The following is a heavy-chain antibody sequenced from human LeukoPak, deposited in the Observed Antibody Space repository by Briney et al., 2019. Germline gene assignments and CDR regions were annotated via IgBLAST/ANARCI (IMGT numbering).Heavy chain of an antibody. CDR1: GGSISSYY. CDR2: IYSSRST. Sequence: SETLSLTCTASGGSISSYYWSWIRQPAGKGLEWLWRIYSSRSTNYNPSLMRRVTMLVDTSKDQSSLTLSSVTAADTAVYYGARDVRRAYYGSGSSYWFDPWGQGTLVTVSS. J-gene: IGHJ5*02. V-gene: IGHV4-4*07. D-gene: IGHD3-10*01. CDR3: ARDVRRAYYGSGSSYWFDP.